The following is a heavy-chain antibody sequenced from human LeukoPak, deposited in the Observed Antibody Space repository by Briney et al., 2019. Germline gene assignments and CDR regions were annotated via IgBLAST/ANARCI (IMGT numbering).Heavy chain of an antibody. D-gene: IGHD2-2*01. CDR2: INPNSGGT. J-gene: IGHJ4*02. Sequence: GASVKVSCKASGYTFTGYYMHWVRQAPGQGLEWMGWINPNSGGTNYAQKFQGRVTMTRDTSISTAYMELSRLRSDDTAVYYCARGLGYCSSTSCCDFDYWGQGTLVTVSS. V-gene: IGHV1-2*02. CDR3: ARGLGYCSSTSCCDFDY. CDR1: GYTFTGYY.